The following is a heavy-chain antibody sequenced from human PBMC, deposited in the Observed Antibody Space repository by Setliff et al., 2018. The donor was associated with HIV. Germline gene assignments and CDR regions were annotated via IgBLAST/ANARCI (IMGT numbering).Heavy chain of an antibody. CDR3: ARAVQLGYFDY. J-gene: IGHJ4*02. V-gene: IGHV4-38-2*01. CDR1: GFSISSGYY. Sequence: SETLSLTCAVSGFSISSGYYWGWIRQPPGKGLEWIGIIYHSGSTYYNPSLKSRVTISVDTSKNQFSLKLSSVTAADTAVYYCARAVQLGYFDYWGQGTLVTVSS. D-gene: IGHD6-6*01. CDR2: IYHSGST.